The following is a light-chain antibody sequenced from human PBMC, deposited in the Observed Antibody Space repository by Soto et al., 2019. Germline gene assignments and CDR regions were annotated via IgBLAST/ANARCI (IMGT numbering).Light chain of an antibody. CDR1: RSNVGSNY. V-gene: IGLV1-47*02. Sequence: QSVLTQPPSASGNPGQRVTSSCAGGRSNVGSNYVYWYQQFPGTAPKLLIYSDSQRPSGVPDRFSGSKSGTSASLAISGLRSEYEADYYCAVWNDSLRAWVFGGGTKLTVL. CDR2: SDS. J-gene: IGLJ3*02. CDR3: AVWNDSLRAWV.